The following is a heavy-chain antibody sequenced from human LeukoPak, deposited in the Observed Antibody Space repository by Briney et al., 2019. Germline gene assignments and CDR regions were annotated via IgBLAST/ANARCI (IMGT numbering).Heavy chain of an antibody. J-gene: IGHJ3*02. V-gene: IGHV1-46*01. Sequence: ASVKVSCEASGYTFTGYYMHWVRQAPGQGLEWMGIINPSGGSTSYAQKFQGRVTMTRDMSTSTVYMELSSLRSEDTAVYYCARAIGTTESAFDIWGQGTMVTVSS. D-gene: IGHD4-17*01. CDR2: INPSGGST. CDR1: GYTFTGYY. CDR3: ARAIGTTESAFDI.